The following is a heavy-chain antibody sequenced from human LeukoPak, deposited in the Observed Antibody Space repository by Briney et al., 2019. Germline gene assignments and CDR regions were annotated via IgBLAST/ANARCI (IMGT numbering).Heavy chain of an antibody. Sequence: PGGSLRLSCAASGFTFSSYSMNWVRQAPGKGLEWVSSISSSSSYIYYADSVKGRFTISRDNAKNSLYLQMSSLRAEDTAVYYCVRLRGYSYGPPDYWGQGTLVTVSS. J-gene: IGHJ4*02. CDR2: ISSSSSYI. CDR1: GFTFSSYS. D-gene: IGHD5-18*01. CDR3: VRLRGYSYGPPDY. V-gene: IGHV3-21*04.